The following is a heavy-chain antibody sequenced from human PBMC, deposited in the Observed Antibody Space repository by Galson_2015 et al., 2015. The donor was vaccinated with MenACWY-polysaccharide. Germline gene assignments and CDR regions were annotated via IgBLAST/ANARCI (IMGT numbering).Heavy chain of an antibody. J-gene: IGHJ4*02. CDR3: AKGYSYSKSPVDH. CDR2: ISWNSDII. V-gene: IGHV3-9*01. Sequence: LRLSCAASGFTFDDYAMHWVRQAPGKGLEWVSGISWNSDIIGYANSVKGRFTISRDSAKNSLYLQMNSLRPEGTALYYCAKGYSYSKSPVDHWGQGTLVTVSS. CDR1: GFTFDDYA. D-gene: IGHD2-15*01.